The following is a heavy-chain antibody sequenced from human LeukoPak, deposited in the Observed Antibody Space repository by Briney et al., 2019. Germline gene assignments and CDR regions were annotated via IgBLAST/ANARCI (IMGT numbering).Heavy chain of an antibody. Sequence: PGGSLRLSCAASGFTFSSYSMNWVRQAPGKGLQWVSSISRSSSYIYYADSVKGRFTISRDNAKNSLYLQMNSLRAEDTAVYYCARQLAEWEPYTADAFDIWGQGTMVTVSS. CDR1: GFTFSSYS. D-gene: IGHD1-26*01. CDR2: ISRSSSYI. CDR3: ARQLAEWEPYTADAFDI. J-gene: IGHJ3*02. V-gene: IGHV3-21*01.